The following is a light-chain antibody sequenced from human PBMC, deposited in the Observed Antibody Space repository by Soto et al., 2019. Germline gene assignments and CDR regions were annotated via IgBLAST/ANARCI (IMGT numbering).Light chain of an antibody. J-gene: IGKJ4*01. Sequence: DIQMTQSPSSLSASVGDIVTITFHASQDIRKYLNWYQQKPGKAPNLLIYDTSNLETGVPSRFSGSGSGTDFTFTISSLQPEDIATYYCQQSYSTPLTFGGGTKVDI. CDR2: DTS. V-gene: IGKV1-33*01. CDR1: QDIRKY. CDR3: QQSYSTPLT.